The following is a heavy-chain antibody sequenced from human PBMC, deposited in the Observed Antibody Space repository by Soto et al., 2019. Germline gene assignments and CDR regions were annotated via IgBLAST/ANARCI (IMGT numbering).Heavy chain of an antibody. CDR3: AKTDDYGDYWTLLRFDY. CDR2: ISGSGGST. J-gene: IGHJ4*02. Sequence: GGSLRLSCAASGFTFSSYAMSWVRQAPGKGLEWVSAISGSGGSTYYADSVKGRFTISRDNSKNTLYLQMNSLRAEDTAVYYCAKTDDYGDYWTLLRFDYWGQGTLVTVSS. CDR1: GFTFSSYA. D-gene: IGHD4-17*01. V-gene: IGHV3-23*01.